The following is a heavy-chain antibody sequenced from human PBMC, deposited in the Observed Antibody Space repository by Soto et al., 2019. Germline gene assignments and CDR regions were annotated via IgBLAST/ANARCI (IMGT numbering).Heavy chain of an antibody. CDR1: GFTFSSYG. Sequence: QVQLVESGGGVVQPGRSLRLSCAASGFTFSSYGMHWVRQAPGKGLEWVAVIWYDGSNKYYADSVKGRFTISRDNSKNTLYLQMNSLRAEDTSVYYCASWGGYYLYYYYGMDVWGQGTTVTVSS. CDR3: ASWGGYYLYYYYGMDV. J-gene: IGHJ6*02. CDR2: IWYDGSNK. D-gene: IGHD3-3*01. V-gene: IGHV3-33*01.